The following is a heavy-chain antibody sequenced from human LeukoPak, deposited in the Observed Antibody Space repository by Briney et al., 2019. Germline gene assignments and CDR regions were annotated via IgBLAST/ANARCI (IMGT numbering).Heavy chain of an antibody. Sequence: GASVKVSCKASGYTFTSYGISWVRQAPGQGLEWMGWINPNSGGTNYAQKFQGRVTMTRDTSISTAYMELSRLRSDDTAVYYCARVSSSTDYWGQGTLVTVSS. J-gene: IGHJ4*02. CDR3: ARVSSSTDY. D-gene: IGHD6-6*01. CDR2: INPNSGGT. V-gene: IGHV1-2*02. CDR1: GYTFTSYG.